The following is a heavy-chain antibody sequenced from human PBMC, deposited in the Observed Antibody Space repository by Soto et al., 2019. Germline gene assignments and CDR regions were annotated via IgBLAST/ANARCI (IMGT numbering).Heavy chain of an antibody. Sequence: SETLSLTCSFSGDSVTSHYLTWIRQSPEKGLEWIGYMHYTGFSHYNPSLKSRLTISVDTSKNQFSLKLSSVTAADTAVYYCARFGPNFMVRENAFDIWGQGTMVTVSS. D-gene: IGHD3-10*01. CDR3: ARFGPNFMVRENAFDI. V-gene: IGHV4-59*02. CDR2: MHYTGFS. CDR1: GDSVTSHY. J-gene: IGHJ3*02.